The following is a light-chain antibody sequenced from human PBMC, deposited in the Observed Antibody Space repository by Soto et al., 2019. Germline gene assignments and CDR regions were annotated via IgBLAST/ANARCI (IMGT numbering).Light chain of an antibody. CDR1: QSIRNY. Sequence: EIVLTQSPATLSLSPGERATLSCRASQSIRNYLAWYKQKPGQTPRLLIYDASNRAADIPARFSGNGSGTDFTLTISSLEPEDFAVYFWQQRSNWPLTFGPGTKVEIK. J-gene: IGKJ3*01. CDR3: QQRSNWPLT. V-gene: IGKV3-11*01. CDR2: DAS.